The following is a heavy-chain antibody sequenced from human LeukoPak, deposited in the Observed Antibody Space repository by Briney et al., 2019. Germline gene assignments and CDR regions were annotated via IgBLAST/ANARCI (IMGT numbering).Heavy chain of an antibody. Sequence: AGSLRLSCAASGFTFSSYSMNWVRQAPGEGLEWVSSISYSSGYIYYADSVKGRFTISRDNAKNSLYLQMNSLRAEDTAVFYCARTRVGVVIDYFDYWGQGTLVTVSS. V-gene: IGHV3-21*01. J-gene: IGHJ4*02. D-gene: IGHD3-3*01. CDR3: ARTRVGVVIDYFDY. CDR1: GFTFSSYS. CDR2: ISYSSGYI.